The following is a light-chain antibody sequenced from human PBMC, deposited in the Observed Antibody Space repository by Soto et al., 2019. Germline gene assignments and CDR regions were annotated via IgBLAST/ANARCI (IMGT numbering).Light chain of an antibody. CDR3: QQYNTYWT. CDR2: DGS. V-gene: IGKV1-5*01. Sequence: DIQMTQSPSTLSASVGDRVTITCRASQSISNWLAWYQQKPGKAPNLLIFDGSSLESGVPSRFSGSGSGTQFTLTISSLQSDDYATYYCQQYNTYWTFGQGTKVDIK. CDR1: QSISNW. J-gene: IGKJ1*01.